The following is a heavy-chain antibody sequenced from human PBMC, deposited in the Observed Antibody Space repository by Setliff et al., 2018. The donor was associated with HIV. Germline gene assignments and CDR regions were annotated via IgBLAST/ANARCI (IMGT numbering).Heavy chain of an antibody. J-gene: IGHJ3*02. Sequence: SETLSLTCTVSGGSISSSIYYWGWIRQPPGKGLEWIGTIYHSGTTYYNPSLKSRVTISVDTSKNHFSLKLTSVTAADTAVYYCAREQTTETTMGFAFDIWGQGTVVT. CDR1: GGSISSSIYY. D-gene: IGHD4-17*01. CDR2: IYHSGTT. CDR3: AREQTTETTMGFAFDI. V-gene: IGHV4-39*02.